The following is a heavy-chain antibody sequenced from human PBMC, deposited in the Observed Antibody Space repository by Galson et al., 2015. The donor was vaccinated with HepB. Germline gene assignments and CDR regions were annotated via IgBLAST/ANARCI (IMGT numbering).Heavy chain of an antibody. CDR3: ARDGPEKDPLGGYYGMDV. CDR2: ISAYNGNT. Sequence: SVKVSCKASGYTFTSYGISWVRQAPGQGLEWMGWISAYNGNTNYAQKLQGRVTMTTDTSTSTAYMELRSLRSDDTAVYYCARDGPEKDPLGGYYGMDVWGQGTTVTVSS. J-gene: IGHJ6*02. V-gene: IGHV1-18*04. D-gene: IGHD3-16*01. CDR1: GYTFTSYG.